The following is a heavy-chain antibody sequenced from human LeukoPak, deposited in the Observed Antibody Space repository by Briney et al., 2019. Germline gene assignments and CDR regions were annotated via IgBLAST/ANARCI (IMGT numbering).Heavy chain of an antibody. Sequence: GGSLRLSCAASGFTYSSYSMHWVRQAPGKGLEGVSYISSSSSTIYYADSVKGRFTISRDNAKNSLYLQMNSLRDEDTAVYYCAGNSSGYYPDAFDIWGQGTMVTVSS. J-gene: IGHJ3*02. CDR3: AGNSSGYYPDAFDI. D-gene: IGHD3-22*01. CDR2: ISSSSSTI. CDR1: GFTYSSYS. V-gene: IGHV3-48*02.